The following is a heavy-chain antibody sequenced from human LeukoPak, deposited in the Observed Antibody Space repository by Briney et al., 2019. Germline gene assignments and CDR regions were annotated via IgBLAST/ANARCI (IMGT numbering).Heavy chain of an antibody. D-gene: IGHD3-10*01. CDR3: AKSISYYYGSGRLYLDY. J-gene: IGHJ4*02. CDR1: GFTFSSYS. Sequence: QTGGSLRLSCAASGFTFSSYSMNWVRQAPGKGLEWVSSISSSGGDTYYADSVKGRFTISRDNSKDTLYVQMNSLRAEDTAIYYCAKSISYYYGSGRLYLDYWGQGTLVTVSS. V-gene: IGHV3-23*01. CDR2: ISSSGGDT.